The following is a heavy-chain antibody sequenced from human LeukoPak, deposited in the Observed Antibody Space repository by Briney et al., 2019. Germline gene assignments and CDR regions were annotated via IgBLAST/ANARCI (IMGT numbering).Heavy chain of an antibody. CDR3: AELGITMIGGV. Sequence: GGSLRLSCAASGFTFSSYAMHWVRQAPGKGLEWVAVISYDGSNKYYADSVKGRFTISRDNAKNSLYLQMSSLRAEDTAVYYCAELGITMIGGVWGKGTTVTISS. V-gene: IGHV3-30*04. J-gene: IGHJ6*04. D-gene: IGHD3-10*02. CDR2: ISYDGSNK. CDR1: GFTFSSYA.